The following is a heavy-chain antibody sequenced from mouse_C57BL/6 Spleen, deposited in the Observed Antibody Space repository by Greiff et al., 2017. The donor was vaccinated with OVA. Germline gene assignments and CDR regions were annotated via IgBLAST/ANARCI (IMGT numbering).Heavy chain of an antibody. D-gene: IGHD2-4*01. Sequence: QVHVKQSGAELVKPGASVKISCKASGYAFSSYWMNWVKQRPGKGLEWIGQIYPGDGDTNYNGKFKGKATLTADKSSSTAYMQLSSLTSEDSAVYFCARGDDSLLAYWGQGTLVTVSA. J-gene: IGHJ3*01. CDR3: ARGDDSLLAY. CDR1: GYAFSSYW. CDR2: IYPGDGDT. V-gene: IGHV1-80*01.